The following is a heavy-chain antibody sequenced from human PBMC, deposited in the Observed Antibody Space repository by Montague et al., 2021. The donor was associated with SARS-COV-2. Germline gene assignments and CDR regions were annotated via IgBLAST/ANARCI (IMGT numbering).Heavy chain of an antibody. CDR3: ARITYDILTGYLSGFDF. CDR2: IDWDDDK. D-gene: IGHD3-9*01. V-gene: IGHV2-70*11. J-gene: IGHJ4*02. Sequence: VKPTQTLTLTCTFSGFSLSTSGMCVSWIRQPPGKALEWLARIDWDDDKYYSTSLKTRLTISKDTSKNQVVLTMTNMDPVDTATYYCARITYDILTGYLSGFDFWGQGTLATVSS. CDR1: GFSLSTSGMC.